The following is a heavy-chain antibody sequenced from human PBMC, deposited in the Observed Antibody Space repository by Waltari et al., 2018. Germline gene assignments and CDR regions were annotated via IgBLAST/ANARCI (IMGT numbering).Heavy chain of an antibody. CDR3: VKDLNIVTEYWKMPFDS. CDR2: VSGYNSDT. J-gene: IGHJ5*01. Sequence: VQLEQSGAEVKRPGAAVKISCKTSGYNFGSHGISWLRQAPGQGPEGVGWVSGYNSDTMYAQTLQGRLALGADASTKTAYMNLWSLRSDDTAIYYCVKDLNIVTEYWKMPFDSWGQGTQVTVSS. V-gene: IGHV1-18*01. D-gene: IGHD3-9*01. CDR1: GYNFGSHG.